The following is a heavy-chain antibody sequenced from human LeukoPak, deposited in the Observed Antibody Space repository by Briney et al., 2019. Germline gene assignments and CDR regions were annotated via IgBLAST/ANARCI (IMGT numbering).Heavy chain of an antibody. CDR3: ATGMNSPRRLDY. J-gene: IGHJ4*02. D-gene: IGHD1/OR15-1a*01. V-gene: IGHV1-24*01. CDR1: GYTLTELS. Sequence: ASVKVSCKVSGYTLTELSMHWVRQAPGKGLEWMGGFDPEDGETIYAQKFQGRVTMTEDTSTDTAYMELSSLRSEDTAVYYCATGMNSPRRLDYWGQGTLVTVSS. CDR2: FDPEDGET.